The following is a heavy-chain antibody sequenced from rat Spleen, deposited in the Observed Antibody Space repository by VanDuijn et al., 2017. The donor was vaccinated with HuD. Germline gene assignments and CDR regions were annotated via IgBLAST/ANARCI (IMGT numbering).Heavy chain of an antibody. CDR1: GFSLTTHH. J-gene: IGHJ2*01. CDR2: VWGDGST. D-gene: IGHD1-10*01. V-gene: IGHV2-43*01. CDR3: TENNYS. Sequence: QVQLKESGPGLVQPSQTLSLSCTVSGFSLTTHHVSWVRQPPGKGLEWMGGVWGDGSTAYNSALKSRLSITRDTSKSQVFLKMNSLQTDDTATYFCTENNYSWGQGVMVTVSS.